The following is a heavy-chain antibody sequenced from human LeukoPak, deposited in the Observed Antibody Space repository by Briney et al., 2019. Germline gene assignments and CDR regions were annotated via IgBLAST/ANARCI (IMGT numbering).Heavy chain of an antibody. CDR1: GFTFSSYA. CDR2: ISGSGGST. CDR3: ARVRPGNYYYYGMDV. D-gene: IGHD3-10*01. J-gene: IGHJ6*02. Sequence: GGSLRLSCAASGFTFSSYAMSWVRQAPGKGLEWVSAISGSGGSTYYADSVKGRFTISRDNSKNTLYLQMNSLRAEDTAVYYCARVRPGNYYYYGMDVWGQGTTVTVSS. V-gene: IGHV3-23*01.